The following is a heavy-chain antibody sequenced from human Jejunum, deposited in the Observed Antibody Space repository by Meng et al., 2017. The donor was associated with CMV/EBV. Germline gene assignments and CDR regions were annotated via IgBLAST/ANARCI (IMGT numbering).Heavy chain of an antibody. CDR2: IYWDDDK. Sequence: QFTSKVSVLPLVKPTHTLTLSCSLSGFSLTSEGVGFVWIRRPPGKALGWLALIYWDDDKHYNPSLETRLAIMKDTSKNQVVLIMTDMDPVDTATYYCAYRRGGGSGWNWFGPWGQGTLVTVSS. D-gene: IGHD6-19*01. CDR1: GFSLTSEGVG. J-gene: IGHJ5*02. CDR3: AYRRGGGSGWNWFGP. V-gene: IGHV2-5*02.